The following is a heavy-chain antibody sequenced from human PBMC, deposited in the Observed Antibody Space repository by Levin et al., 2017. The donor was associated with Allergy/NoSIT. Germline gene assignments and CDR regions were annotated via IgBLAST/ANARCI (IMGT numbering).Heavy chain of an antibody. Sequence: GSLRLSCTVSGDSVSSGSCYWGWIRQPPGKGLEWIGYIFYTGSSYYNPSLESRVTISADTSKNQLSLKLSSVTAADTAVYYCAREPIGDGFDIWGQGTMVTVSS. CDR3: AREPIGDGFDI. CDR1: GDSVSSGSCY. V-gene: IGHV4-61*01. J-gene: IGHJ3*02. D-gene: IGHD2-21*01. CDR2: IFYTGSS.